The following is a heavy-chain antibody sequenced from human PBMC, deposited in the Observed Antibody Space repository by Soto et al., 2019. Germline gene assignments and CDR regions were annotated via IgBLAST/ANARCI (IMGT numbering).Heavy chain of an antibody. J-gene: IGHJ6*02. D-gene: IGHD1-26*01. CDR1: GGSFSGYY. CDR2: INHSGST. CDR3: ARERGGSGRFYYYYGMDV. Sequence: SETLSLTCAVYGGSFSGYYWSWIRQPPGKGLEWIGEINHSGSTNYNPSLKSRVTISVXXXXXXFXLXLXXXTAAXTAVYYCARERGGSGRFYYYYGMDVWGHGATVT. V-gene: IGHV4-34*01.